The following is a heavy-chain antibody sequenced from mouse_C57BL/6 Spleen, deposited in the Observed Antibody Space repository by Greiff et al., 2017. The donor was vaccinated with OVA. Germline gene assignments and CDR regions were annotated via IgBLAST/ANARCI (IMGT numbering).Heavy chain of an antibody. CDR3: ARPYYGDDEAWFAY. D-gene: IGHD2-9*01. CDR2: IDPNSGGT. CDR1: GYTFTSYW. J-gene: IGHJ3*01. V-gene: IGHV1-72*01. Sequence: QVQLQQPGAELVKPGASVKLSCKASGYTFTSYWMHWVKQRPGRGLEWIGRIDPNSGGTKYNEKFKSKATLTVDKPSSTAYMQLSSLTYEDSAVYYCARPYYGDDEAWFAYWGRGTLVTVSA.